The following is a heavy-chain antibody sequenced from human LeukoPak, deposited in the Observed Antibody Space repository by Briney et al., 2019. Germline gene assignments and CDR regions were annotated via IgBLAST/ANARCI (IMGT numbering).Heavy chain of an antibody. D-gene: IGHD5-18*01. Sequence: KPSETLSLTCAVYGGSFSGYYWSWIRQPPGKGLEWIGEINHSGSTNYNPSLKSRVTISVDTSKNQFSLKLSSATAADTAVYYCTRGRGYSYGYFDYWGQGSLVTVSS. CDR1: GGSFSGYY. J-gene: IGHJ4*02. V-gene: IGHV4-34*01. CDR3: TRGRGYSYGYFDY. CDR2: INHSGST.